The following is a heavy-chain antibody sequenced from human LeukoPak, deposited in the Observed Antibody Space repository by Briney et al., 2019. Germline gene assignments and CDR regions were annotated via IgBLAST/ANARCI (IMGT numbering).Heavy chain of an antibody. J-gene: IGHJ4*02. D-gene: IGHD3-9*01. CDR3: ARDFDIMTGYSVFDY. CDR1: GFTFSDYV. Sequence: GKSLRLSCAASGFTFSDYVIYWVRQAPGKGLEWVAVMSHDGSNEEYADSVKGRFTISRDNSKKTLYLQMNSLRPDVTAMYYCARDFDIMTGYSVFDYWGQGTLVTVSS. V-gene: IGHV3-30*04. CDR2: MSHDGSNE.